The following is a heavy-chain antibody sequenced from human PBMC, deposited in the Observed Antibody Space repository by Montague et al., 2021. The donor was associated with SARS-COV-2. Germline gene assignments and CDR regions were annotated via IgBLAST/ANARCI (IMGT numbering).Heavy chain of an antibody. V-gene: IGHV4-61*01. D-gene: IGHD3-3*01. CDR3: ARDPWRITIFGVVTRYGMDV. Sequence: SETLSLTCIVSGGSVSSGSYYWSWIRQPPGKGLEWIGYIYYSGSTNYNPSLKSRVTISVDMSKNQFSLKLSSVTAADTAVYYCARDPWRITIFGVVTRYGMDVWGQGTTVTVSS. CDR2: IYYSGST. J-gene: IGHJ6*02. CDR1: GGSVSSGSYY.